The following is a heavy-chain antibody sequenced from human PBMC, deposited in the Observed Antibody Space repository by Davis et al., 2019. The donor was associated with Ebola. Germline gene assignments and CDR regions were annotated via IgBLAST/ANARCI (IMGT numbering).Heavy chain of an antibody. CDR2: IYHSGST. V-gene: IGHV4-38-2*02. J-gene: IGHJ4*02. D-gene: IGHD6-13*01. Sequence: SETLSLTCTVSGYSISSGYYWGWIRQPPGKGLEWIGSIYHSGSTYYNPSLKSRVTISVDTSKNQFSLKLSSVTAADTAVYYCGRGYSSSWSDYWGQGTLVTVSS. CDR3: GRGYSSSWSDY. CDR1: GYSISSGYY.